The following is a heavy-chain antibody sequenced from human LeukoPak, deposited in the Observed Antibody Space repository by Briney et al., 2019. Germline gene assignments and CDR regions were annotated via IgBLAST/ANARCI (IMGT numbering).Heavy chain of an antibody. CDR3: ARVNYGDFSQFDY. V-gene: IGHV3-21*04. CDR2: ISSSSSYI. D-gene: IGHD4-17*01. J-gene: IGHJ4*02. CDR1: GFTFGSYS. Sequence: PGGSLRLSCAASGFTFGSYSMNWVRQAPGKGLEWVSSISSSSSYIYYADSVKGRFTISRDNAKNSLYLQMNSLRAEDTALYYCARVNYGDFSQFDYWGQGTLVTVSS.